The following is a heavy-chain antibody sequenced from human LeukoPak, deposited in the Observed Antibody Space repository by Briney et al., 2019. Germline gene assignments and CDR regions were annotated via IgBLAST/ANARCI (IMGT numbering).Heavy chain of an antibody. Sequence: PSVPLSLTCTVSGGSIGSGSYYGSWIRQPAGKGLEWIGCIYTSGSINYNPYRKSRVTISVDTSKNQFSLKLSSVTAAATAVYYCASSGPRGGYSSGWHPSGLMRDYWGQGTLVTVSS. CDR3: ASSGPRGGYSSGWHPSGLMRDY. CDR1: GGSIGSGSYY. D-gene: IGHD6-25*01. V-gene: IGHV4-61*02. CDR2: IYTSGSI. J-gene: IGHJ4*02.